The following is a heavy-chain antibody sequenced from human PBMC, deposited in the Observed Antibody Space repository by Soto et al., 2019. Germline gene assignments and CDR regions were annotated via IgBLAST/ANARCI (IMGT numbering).Heavy chain of an antibody. CDR1: GGSISSSNW. V-gene: IGHV4-4*02. Sequence: SETLSLTCAVSGGSISSSNWWSWVRQPPGKGLEWIGEIYHSGSTNYNPSFKSRVTISVDKSKNQFSLKLSSVTAADTAVYYCAKRTQKGSIAAPYYGMDVWGQGTTVTVSS. D-gene: IGHD6-6*01. CDR2: IYHSGST. J-gene: IGHJ6*02. CDR3: AKRTQKGSIAAPYYGMDV.